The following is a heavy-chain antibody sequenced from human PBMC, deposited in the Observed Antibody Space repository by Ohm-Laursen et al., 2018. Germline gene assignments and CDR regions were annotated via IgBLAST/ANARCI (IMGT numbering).Heavy chain of an antibody. CDR1: GDSVSSNDAA. Sequence: PGTLSLTCAISGDSVSSNDAAWNWVRQSPSRGLEWLGMTYYRSKWHNDYLESVKSRISIIPDTSKNQFSLQLNSVTPEDTAVYYCAREGGNSYGLWGQGTLVTVSS. D-gene: IGHD5-18*01. J-gene: IGHJ4*02. V-gene: IGHV6-1*01. CDR2: TYYRSKWHN. CDR3: AREGGNSYGL.